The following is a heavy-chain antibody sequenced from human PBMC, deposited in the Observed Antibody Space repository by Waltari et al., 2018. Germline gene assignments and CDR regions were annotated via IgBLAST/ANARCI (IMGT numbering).Heavy chain of an antibody. V-gene: IGHV1-2*06. CDR3: ARDQYSSSSFDYYYYGMDV. CDR1: GYTFTGSS. J-gene: IGHJ6*02. Sequence: QVQLVQSGAEVKKPGASVKVSCKASGYTFTGSSLHWVRQAPGTGLEWMGRINPNSGGTNYAQKFQGRVTMTRDTSISTAYMELSRLRSDDTAVYYCARDQYSSSSFDYYYYGMDVWGQGTTVTVSS. D-gene: IGHD6-6*01. CDR2: INPNSGGT.